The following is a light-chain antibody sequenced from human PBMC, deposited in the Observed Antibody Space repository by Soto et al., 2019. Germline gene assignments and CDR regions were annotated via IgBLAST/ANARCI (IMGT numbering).Light chain of an antibody. V-gene: IGKV1D-13*01. Sequence: AIQLTQSPSSLSAYVGDSVSITCRASQGISSALAWYQQKPGRAPKLLIYDASSLEGGVPSRFSGSRSGTDFTLTVSSLQPEYFATYYCQQFDDYPFTFGPGTKVDIK. J-gene: IGKJ3*01. CDR1: QGISSA. CDR3: QQFDDYPFT. CDR2: DAS.